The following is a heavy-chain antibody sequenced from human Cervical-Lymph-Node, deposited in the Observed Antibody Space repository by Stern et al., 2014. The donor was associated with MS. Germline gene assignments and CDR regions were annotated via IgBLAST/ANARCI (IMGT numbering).Heavy chain of an antibody. D-gene: IGHD3/OR15-3a*01. V-gene: IGHV1-46*01. CDR1: GYSFTSHY. Sequence: VHLVESGAEVKKPGASVKVSCKASGYSFTSHYMPWVRQAPGQGLEWVGIINPSGDSASYAQKLQGRVTMTRDTSTSTVYMELSSLRSEDTAVYYCASGTGSKRPTGNYWGQGTLVTVSS. J-gene: IGHJ4*02. CDR2: INPSGDSA. CDR3: ASGTGSKRPTGNY.